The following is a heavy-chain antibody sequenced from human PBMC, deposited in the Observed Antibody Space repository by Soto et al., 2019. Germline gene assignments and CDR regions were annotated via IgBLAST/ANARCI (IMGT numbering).Heavy chain of an antibody. CDR3: ARDITRVRGVI. CDR2: INPNSGGT. V-gene: IGHV1-2*02. Sequence: GSVKVSCKASGYIFTGYYMKWVGQAPGRGLVGMGWINPNSGGTNYAQKLQGRVTMTRDTSISTAYMELSRLRSDDTAVYYCARDITRVRGVIWGQGTMVTVSS. CDR1: GYIFTGYY. J-gene: IGHJ3*02. D-gene: IGHD3-10*01.